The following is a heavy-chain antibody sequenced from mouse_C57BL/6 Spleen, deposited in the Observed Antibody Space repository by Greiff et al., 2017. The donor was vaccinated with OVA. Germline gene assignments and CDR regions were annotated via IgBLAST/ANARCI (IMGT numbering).Heavy chain of an antibody. CDR2: IDPDTGGT. D-gene: IGHD2-4*01. Sequence: QVQLQQSGAELVRPGASVTLSCKASGYTFTDYEMHWVKQTPVHGLEWIGAIDPDTGGTAYNQTFKGKAILTADKSSSKAYMELRSLTSEDSAVYYVTRPGGGLRPHYAMDYWGQGTSVTVSS. V-gene: IGHV1-15*01. CDR1: GYTFTDYE. J-gene: IGHJ4*01. CDR3: TRPGGGLRPHYAMDY.